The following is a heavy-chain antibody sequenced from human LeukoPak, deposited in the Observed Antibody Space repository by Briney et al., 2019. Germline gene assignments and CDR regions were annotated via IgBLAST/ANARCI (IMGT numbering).Heavy chain of an antibody. V-gene: IGHV4-34*01. CDR1: GGSFSGYY. CDR2: INHSGST. J-gene: IGHJ6*02. CDR3: ARPYSGYDPYYYYYYGMDV. Sequence: SETLSLTCAVYGGSFSGYYWSWIRRPPGKGLEWIGEINHSGSTNYNPSLKSRVTISVDTSKNQFSLKLSSVTAADTAVYYCARPYSGYDPYYYYYYGMDVWGQGTAVTVSS. D-gene: IGHD5-12*01.